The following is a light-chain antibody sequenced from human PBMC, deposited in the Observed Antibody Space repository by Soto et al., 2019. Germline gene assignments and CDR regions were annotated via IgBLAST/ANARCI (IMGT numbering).Light chain of an antibody. CDR1: QSVSFN. J-gene: IGKJ5*01. CDR2: GAS. CDR3: QQRSNWIT. Sequence: EVVMTQSPATLSVSPGERATLSCRASQSVSFNLAWYQQKPGQAPRLLIYGASTRATGIPARFSGSGFGTEFTLTISSLQSEDFAVYYCQQRSNWITFGQGTRLEI. V-gene: IGKV3-15*01.